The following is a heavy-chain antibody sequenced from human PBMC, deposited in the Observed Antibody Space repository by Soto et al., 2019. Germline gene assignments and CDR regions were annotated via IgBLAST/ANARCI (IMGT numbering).Heavy chain of an antibody. J-gene: IGHJ5*02. D-gene: IGHD3-3*01. CDR2: MNPNNGGT. CDR1: GYTFTGYY. V-gene: IGHV1-2*02. CDR3: ARRFLETRDWFDP. Sequence: QVQLVQSGAEVKKPEASVKVSCKASGYTFTGYYMHWVRQAPGQGLEWMGWMNPNNGGTNYAQKFQGRVTMTRDTTISSAYLELNRLRSDDTAVYYCARRFLETRDWFDPWGQGTLVTVSS.